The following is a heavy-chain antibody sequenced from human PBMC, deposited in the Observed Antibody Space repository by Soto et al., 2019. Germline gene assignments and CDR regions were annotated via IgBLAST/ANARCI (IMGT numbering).Heavy chain of an antibody. CDR2: IYDSGST. D-gene: IGHD3-10*01. J-gene: IGHJ4*02. Sequence: SETLSLTCTVSGGSISSGGYYWNWIRQHPGKGLEWIGYIYDSGSTYYSPSLKSRVTISRDTSQNQFSLNLSSVTAADTAVYYCARALLWFGDFHYWGQGALVTVSS. CDR1: GGSISSGGYY. V-gene: IGHV4-31*03. CDR3: ARALLWFGDFHY.